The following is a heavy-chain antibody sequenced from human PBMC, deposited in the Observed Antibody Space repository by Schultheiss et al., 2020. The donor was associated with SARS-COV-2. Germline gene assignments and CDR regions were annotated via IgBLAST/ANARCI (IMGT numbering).Heavy chain of an antibody. J-gene: IGHJ4*02. CDR1: GYSISSGYY. CDR3: ARGDDYGGFVDY. V-gene: IGHV4-61*01. CDR2: IYYSGST. Sequence: SETLSLTCGVSGYSISSGYYWGWIRQPPGKGLEWIGYIYYSGSTNYNPSLKSRVTISVDTSKNQFSLKLSSVTAADTAVYYCARGDDYGGFVDYWGQGTLVTVSS. D-gene: IGHD4-23*01.